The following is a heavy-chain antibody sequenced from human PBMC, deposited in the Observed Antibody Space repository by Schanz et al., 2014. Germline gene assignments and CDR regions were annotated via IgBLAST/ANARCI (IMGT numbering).Heavy chain of an antibody. CDR2: ISGSGGST. D-gene: IGHD3-10*01. CDR3: AKGRFGELSAFDN. J-gene: IGHJ3*02. V-gene: IGHV3-23*01. Sequence: EVQLLESGGGLVQPGGSLRLSCATSGFSFSSYAINWVRQAPGKGLEWVSAISGSGGSTYYADSVKGRFTISRDNSKNTLYLQMNSLRAEDTAVYYCAKGRFGELSAFDNWGQGTMVTVSS. CDR1: GFSFSSYA.